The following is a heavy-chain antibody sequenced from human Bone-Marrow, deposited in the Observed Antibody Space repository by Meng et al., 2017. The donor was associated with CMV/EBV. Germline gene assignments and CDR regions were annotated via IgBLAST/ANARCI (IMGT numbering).Heavy chain of an antibody. CDR2: IIPILGIA. Sequence: SVKVSCKASGGTFSSYAVSWVRQAPGQGLEWMGGIIPILGIANYAQKFQGRVTITADKSTSTAYMELSSLRSEDTAVYYCARDDSGMQLYTRARYYGIDAWGKGTTVTVSS. V-gene: IGHV1-69*10. D-gene: IGHD2-2*02. CDR1: GGTFSSYA. J-gene: IGHJ6*04. CDR3: ARDDSGMQLYTRARYYGIDA.